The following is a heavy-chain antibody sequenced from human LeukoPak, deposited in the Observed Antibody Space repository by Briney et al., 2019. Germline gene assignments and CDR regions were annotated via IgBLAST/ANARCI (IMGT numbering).Heavy chain of an antibody. CDR2: ISPSGSTT. CDR1: GYTFTRNY. CDR3: ARSPHILTGENFDY. J-gene: IGHJ4*02. D-gene: IGHD3-9*01. Sequence: ASVKVSCKASGYTFTRNYMHWVRQAPGQGPEWMGVISPSGSTTTYAQKFQGRVTMTRDTSISTAYMELSRLRSDDTAVYYCARSPHILTGENFDYWGQGTLVTVSS. V-gene: IGHV1-46*01.